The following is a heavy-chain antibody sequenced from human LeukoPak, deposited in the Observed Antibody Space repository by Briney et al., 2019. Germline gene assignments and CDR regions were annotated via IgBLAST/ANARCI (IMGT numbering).Heavy chain of an antibody. CDR2: IYHSGST. D-gene: IGHD1-1*01. Sequence: PSETLSLTCIVSGGSISRSTYYWGWIRQPPGKGLEWIGSIYHSGSTKYNSSLKSRVTIAVDTPKNHFSLKLSSVTAADTAVYYCARGRVSSSTWYSTYYYYFYMDVWGKGTTVTVSS. J-gene: IGHJ6*03. CDR3: ARGRVSSSTWYSTYYYYFYMDV. CDR1: GGSISRSTYY. V-gene: IGHV4-39*07.